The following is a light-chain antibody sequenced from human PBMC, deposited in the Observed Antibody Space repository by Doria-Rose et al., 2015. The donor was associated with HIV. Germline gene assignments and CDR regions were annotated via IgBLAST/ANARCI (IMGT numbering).Light chain of an antibody. CDR2: GAS. CDR3: QHYGSSPGYT. CDR1: QCISSTY. V-gene: IGKV3-20*01. Sequence: QSPGTLSLSPGQRATLSCRASQCISSTYLAWYQQKPGQAPRLLIYGASNRATGIPDRFSGRGSGTDFTLTITRLEPEDFAVYYCQHYGSSPGYTFGQGTKLEIK. J-gene: IGKJ2*01.